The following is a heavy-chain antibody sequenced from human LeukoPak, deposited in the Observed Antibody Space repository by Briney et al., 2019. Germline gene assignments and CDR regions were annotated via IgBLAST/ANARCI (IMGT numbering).Heavy chain of an antibody. J-gene: IGHJ4*02. CDR2: IGSDSTYI. D-gene: IGHD7-27*01. CDR1: GFTFSSYS. Sequence: GGSLRLSCAASGFTFSSYSMNWVRQAPGKGLEWASSIGSDSTYIYYTDSVKGRFTISRDNAKNSLYLQMNSLRAEDTAVYYCATGDGYWGQGTLVTVSS. CDR3: ATGDGY. V-gene: IGHV3-21*01.